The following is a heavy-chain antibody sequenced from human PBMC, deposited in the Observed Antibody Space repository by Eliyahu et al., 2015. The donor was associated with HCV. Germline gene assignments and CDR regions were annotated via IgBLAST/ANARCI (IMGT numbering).Heavy chain of an antibody. CDR3: ARHERAAARAVFWFDP. J-gene: IGHJ5*02. V-gene: IGHV4-39*01. CDR1: GDSVISXIIX. D-gene: IGHD6-6*01. Sequence: QLQLQESGPGLVKPSETLSLTCAVPGDSVISXIIXWGWXRQPPGKGPAWXGSFFYSXTXHYXPALQSRVTMSFEPSKNXVSLNLRSVTAADTAIYYCARHERAAARAVFWFDPWGQGTPVTVSS. CDR2: FFYSXTX.